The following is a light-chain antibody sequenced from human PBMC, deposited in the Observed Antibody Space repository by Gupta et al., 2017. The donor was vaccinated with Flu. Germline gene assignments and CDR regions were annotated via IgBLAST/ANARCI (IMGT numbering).Light chain of an antibody. CDR1: NSDVGGYNY. Sequence: QSALTQPASVSGSPGQSITISCTGTNSDVGGYNYVSWYQQHPGKAPKLMIYDVSNRPSGVSNRFSGSKSGNTASLTISGLRAEDEADYFCSSYTSSSTLYVFGTGTKVTVL. CDR2: DVS. CDR3: SSYTSSSTLYV. J-gene: IGLJ1*01. V-gene: IGLV2-14*03.